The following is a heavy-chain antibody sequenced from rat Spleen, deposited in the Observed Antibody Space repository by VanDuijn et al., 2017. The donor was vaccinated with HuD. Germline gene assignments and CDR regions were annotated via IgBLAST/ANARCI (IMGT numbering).Heavy chain of an antibody. Sequence: EVQLVESGGGLVQPGRSLKLSCTASGFTYSNYVMAWVRQAPTKGLEWVTSISTGGTNTYYRDSVKGRFTISRDNAKNTLYLQMDSLRSEDTATYYCTTDPAGGTSTAYFDFWGPGTMVTVSS. V-gene: IGHV5S13*01. D-gene: IGHD3-1*01. CDR2: ISTGGTNT. CDR3: TTDPAGGTSTAYFDF. CDR1: GFTYSNYV. J-gene: IGHJ1*01.